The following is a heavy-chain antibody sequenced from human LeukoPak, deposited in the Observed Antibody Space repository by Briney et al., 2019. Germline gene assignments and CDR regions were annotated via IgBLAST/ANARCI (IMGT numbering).Heavy chain of an antibody. CDR2: IYYSGST. Sequence: SETLSLTCNVSGGSVSSGSYYWSWIRQPPGKGLEWIGYIYYSGSTNYNPSLKSRVTISVDTSKNQFSLKLSSVTAADTAVYYCARESEYCSGGSCPALDYWGQGTLVTVSS. CDR1: GGSVSSGSYY. V-gene: IGHV4-61*01. CDR3: ARESEYCSGGSCPALDY. D-gene: IGHD2-15*01. J-gene: IGHJ4*02.